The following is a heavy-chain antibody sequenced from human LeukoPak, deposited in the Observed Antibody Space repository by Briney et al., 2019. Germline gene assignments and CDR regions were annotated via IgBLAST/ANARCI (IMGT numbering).Heavy chain of an antibody. D-gene: IGHD5-18*01. CDR2: VHYSGTT. CDR3: ARPGSGYTASGAFDI. CDR1: GDSISTYY. Sequence: SETLSLTCTVSGDSISTYYWSWMRQPPGKGLEWIGYVHYSGTTNYNPSLKSRVTISVDASKNQFSLKLTSLTAADTAVYYCARPGSGYTASGAFDIWGQGTMVTVSS. J-gene: IGHJ3*02. V-gene: IGHV4-59*08.